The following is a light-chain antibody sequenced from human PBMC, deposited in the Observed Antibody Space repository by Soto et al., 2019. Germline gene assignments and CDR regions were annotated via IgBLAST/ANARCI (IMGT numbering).Light chain of an antibody. CDR2: KAA. J-gene: IGKJ1*01. Sequence: DIQMTQSPSTLSASVGDRVTITCRASQTISSWLAWYQQKPGKAPKVLINKAASLERGVPSRFSGSGSGTEFTLTISSLQPDDFATYYCQQYNSFSATFGQGTKVEIK. V-gene: IGKV1-5*03. CDR1: QTISSW. CDR3: QQYNSFSAT.